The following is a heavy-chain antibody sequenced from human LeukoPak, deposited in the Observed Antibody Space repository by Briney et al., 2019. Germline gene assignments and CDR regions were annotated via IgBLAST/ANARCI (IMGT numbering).Heavy chain of an antibody. J-gene: IGHJ6*03. V-gene: IGHV4-39*01. CDR1: GGSISSSSYY. D-gene: IGHD6-13*01. CDR3: ARVRAEYSSSSYYYYYYYMDV. Sequence: PSETLSPTCTVSGGSISSSSYYWGWIRQPPGKGLEWIGSIYYSGSTYYNPSLKSRVTISVDTSKNQFSLKLSSVTAADTAVYYCARVRAEYSSSSYYYYYYYMDVWGKGTTVTISS. CDR2: IYYSGST.